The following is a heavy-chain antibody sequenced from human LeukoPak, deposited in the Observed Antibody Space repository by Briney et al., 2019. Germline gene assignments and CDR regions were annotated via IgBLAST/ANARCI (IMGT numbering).Heavy chain of an antibody. Sequence: GESLQISCKGSGYSFTNFWIGWVRQLPGKGLEWMGIIYPGDSDTRYNPSFQGQVTISADKSISTAYLQWSSLKASDTAMYYCARLGYCSRSTCYAFDYWGQGTLVTVSS. CDR3: ARLGYCSRSTCYAFDY. CDR1: GYSFTNFW. J-gene: IGHJ4*02. V-gene: IGHV5-51*01. CDR2: IYPGDSDT. D-gene: IGHD2-2*01.